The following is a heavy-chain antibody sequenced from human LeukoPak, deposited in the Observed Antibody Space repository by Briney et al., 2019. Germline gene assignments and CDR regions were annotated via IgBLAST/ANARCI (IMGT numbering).Heavy chain of an antibody. CDR1: GGSISTYY. CDR2: IYYNGST. Sequence: MSSETLSLTCTVSGGSISTYYWIWIRQPPGKGLEWIGCIYYNGSTNYNPSLKSPVTISLDTSKNQFSLKLSSVTAADTAVYYCARLTEPCAPLDYWGQGTLVTVSS. J-gene: IGHJ4*02. CDR3: ARLTEPCAPLDY. V-gene: IGHV4-59*08.